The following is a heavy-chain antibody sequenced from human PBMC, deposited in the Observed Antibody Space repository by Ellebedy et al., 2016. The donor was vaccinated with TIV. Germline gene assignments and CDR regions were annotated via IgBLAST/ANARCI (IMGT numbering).Heavy chain of an antibody. D-gene: IGHD1-1*01. CDR1: GFTVSRNH. Sequence: PGGSLRLSCAASGFTVSRNHMSWVRQAPGKGLEWVSLIFGAGTTSYADSVKGRFIISRDHSKNTLYLQMNSLRAEDTAVYYCTLLDTGSIPTFFNYWGQGALVTVSS. CDR2: IFGAGTT. V-gene: IGHV3-53*01. J-gene: IGHJ4*02. CDR3: TLLDTGSIPTFFNY.